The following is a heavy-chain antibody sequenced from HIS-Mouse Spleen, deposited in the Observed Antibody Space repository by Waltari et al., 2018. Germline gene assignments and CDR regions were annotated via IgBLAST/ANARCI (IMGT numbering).Heavy chain of an antibody. D-gene: IGHD6-19*01. Sequence: EVQLVESGGGLVQPGGSLRLSCAASGFTFSSYWMHWVRQAPGKGLGGVVRIKRDGSGTSYDDAGKGRFPSSRDNAKNTLYLQMNSLRAEDTAVYYGARMIAVACIGPDYWGQGTLVTVSS. CDR3: ARMIAVACIGPDY. J-gene: IGHJ4*02. V-gene: IGHV3-74*01. CDR2: IKRDGSGT. CDR1: GFTFSSYW.